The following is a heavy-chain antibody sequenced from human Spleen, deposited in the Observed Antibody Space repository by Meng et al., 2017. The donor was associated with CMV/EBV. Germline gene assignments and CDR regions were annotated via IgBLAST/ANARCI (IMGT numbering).Heavy chain of an antibody. CDR2: IRGDGGTT. V-gene: IGHV3-64*02. CDR3: ARAQVYYFDS. J-gene: IGHJ4*02. CDR1: GFTFSNYA. Sequence: GGSLRLSCAASGFTFSNYAMHWVRQAPGKGLEYVSAIRGDGGTTYYADSVKGRFIISRDNSKNTLYLQMGSLRAEDTAVYYCARAQVYYFDSWGQGTLVTVSS. D-gene: IGHD2-8*01.